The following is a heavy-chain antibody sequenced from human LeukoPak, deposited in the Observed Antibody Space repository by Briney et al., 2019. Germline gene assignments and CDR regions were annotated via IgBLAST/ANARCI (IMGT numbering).Heavy chain of an antibody. CDR2: IYYSGST. CDR1: GYSISSSNW. Sequence: SSETLSLTCAVSGYSISSSNWWGWIRQPPGKGLEWIGYIYYSGSTNYNPSLKSRVTISVDTSENHFSLKVTSVTAADTAVYYCARWRHGYNSVDAFDIWGQGVMVTVSS. V-gene: IGHV4-28*01. D-gene: IGHD5-24*01. J-gene: IGHJ3*02. CDR3: ARWRHGYNSVDAFDI.